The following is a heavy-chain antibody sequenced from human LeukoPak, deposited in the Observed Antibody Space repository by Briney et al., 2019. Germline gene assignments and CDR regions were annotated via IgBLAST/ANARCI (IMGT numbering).Heavy chain of an antibody. CDR2: IYYSGST. D-gene: IGHD6-19*01. Sequence: SETLSLTCTVSGGSISSSSYYWGWIRQPPGKGLEWIGSIYYSGSTYYNPSLKSRVTISVDTSKSQFSLKLSSVTAADTAVYYCARGVIAVAGDYFDYWGQGTLVTVSS. CDR3: ARGVIAVAGDYFDY. CDR1: GGSISSSSYY. J-gene: IGHJ4*02. V-gene: IGHV4-39*07.